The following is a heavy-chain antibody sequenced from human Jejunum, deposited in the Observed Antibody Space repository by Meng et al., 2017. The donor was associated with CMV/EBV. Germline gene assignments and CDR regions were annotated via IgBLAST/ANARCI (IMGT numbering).Heavy chain of an antibody. CDR1: GLSFRDYY. J-gene: IGHJ4*02. CDR3: TREPRACDY. Sequence: QVESVESGGGLVAPGRSLSLSCNASGLSFRDYYMTLIRHTPGKGPEWLAYISGSSTVTNYADSVKGRFTSSRDNVNNLLYLQMNSLRADDTAVYYCTREPRACDYWGQGTLVTVSS. CDR2: ISGSSTVT. V-gene: IGHV3-11*05.